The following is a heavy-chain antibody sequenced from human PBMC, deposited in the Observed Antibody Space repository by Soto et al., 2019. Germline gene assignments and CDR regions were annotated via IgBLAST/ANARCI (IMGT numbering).Heavy chain of an antibody. CDR3: AIAGSYSNYYYGMDV. CDR1: GYSFTSYW. V-gene: IGHV5-10-1*01. CDR2: IDPSDSYT. D-gene: IGHD1-26*01. J-gene: IGHJ6*02. Sequence: GESLQISCKGSGYSFTSYWISWVRQMPGKGLEWMGRIDPSDSYTNYSPSFQGHVTISADKSISPAYLQWSSLKASDTAMYYCAIAGSYSNYYYGMDVWGQGTTVTVSS.